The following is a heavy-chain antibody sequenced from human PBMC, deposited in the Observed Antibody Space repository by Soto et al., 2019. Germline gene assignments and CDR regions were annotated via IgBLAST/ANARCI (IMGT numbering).Heavy chain of an antibody. Sequence: QVQLVQSGAEVKKPGASVKVSCKASGYTFTNYGISWVRQAPGQGLEWMGWISAYNGNTKYAQKLQGRDTMTTDTSTSTAYMELRSLRSDDTAVYYCARGVGSGSYYNQYNWFDPWGQGTLVTVSS. V-gene: IGHV1-18*01. CDR1: GYTFTNYG. CDR2: ISAYNGNT. D-gene: IGHD3-10*01. CDR3: ARGVGSGSYYNQYNWFDP. J-gene: IGHJ5*02.